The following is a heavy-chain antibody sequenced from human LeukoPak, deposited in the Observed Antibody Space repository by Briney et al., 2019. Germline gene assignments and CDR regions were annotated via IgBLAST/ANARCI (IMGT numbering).Heavy chain of an antibody. D-gene: IGHD6-13*01. J-gene: IGHJ4*02. CDR1: GFTVSSNY. CDR2: IYSGGST. CDR3: ARDRTIAAAAPFDY. V-gene: IGHV3-53*01. Sequence: PGGSLRLSCAASGFTVSSNYMSWVRQAPGKGLEWVSIIYSGGSTFYADSVKGRFTISRDNSKNTLYLQMNSLRAEDTAVYYCARDRTIAAAAPFDYWGQGTLVTVSS.